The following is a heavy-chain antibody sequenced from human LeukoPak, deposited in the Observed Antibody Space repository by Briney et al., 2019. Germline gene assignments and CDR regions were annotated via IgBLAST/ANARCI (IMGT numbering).Heavy chain of an antibody. Sequence: GGSLRLSCAASGFTFSTYAMNWVRQAPGKGLEWLPYISDSGDTINYADSVKGRFTISRDNAKNSLYLQMNSLRAEDTAVYYCAREKGSSGYPYYFDYWGQGTLVTVSS. J-gene: IGHJ4*02. CDR1: GFTFSTYA. V-gene: IGHV3-48*01. CDR3: AREKGSSGYPYYFDY. D-gene: IGHD3-22*01. CDR2: ISDSGDTI.